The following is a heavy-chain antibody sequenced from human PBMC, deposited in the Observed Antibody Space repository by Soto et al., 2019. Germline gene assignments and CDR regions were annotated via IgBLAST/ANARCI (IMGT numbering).Heavy chain of an antibody. Sequence: QGDLVQSGAEVKKPGASVTISCKASGSAITRYYIHWVRQAPGRGLEWMGIINPGGGSPSYAQKFQDRVTIDKDTSTGTVYMDLRSLRTEDTAVYYCARDTSGWSLNGLDVWGQGTTVNVSS. J-gene: IGHJ6*02. CDR3: ARDTSGWSLNGLDV. CDR2: INPGGGSP. D-gene: IGHD6-19*01. CDR1: GSAITRYY. V-gene: IGHV1-46*01.